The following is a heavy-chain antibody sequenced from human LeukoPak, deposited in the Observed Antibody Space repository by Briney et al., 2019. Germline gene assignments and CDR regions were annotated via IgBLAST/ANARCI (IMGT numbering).Heavy chain of an antibody. CDR2: INPNSGGT. D-gene: IGHD2-2*01. CDR3: ATLDCSSTSCSGYFDY. V-gene: IGHV1-2*02. J-gene: IGHJ4*02. CDR1: GYTFTGYY. Sequence: ASVKVSCKASGYTFTGYYMHWVRQAPGQGLEWMGWINPNSGGTNYAQKFQGRVTMTRDTSISTAYMELSRLRSDDTAVYYCATLDCSSTSCSGYFDYWGQGTLVTVSS.